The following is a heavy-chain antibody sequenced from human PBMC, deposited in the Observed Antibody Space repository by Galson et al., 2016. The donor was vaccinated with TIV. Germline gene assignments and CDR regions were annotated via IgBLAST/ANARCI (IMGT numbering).Heavy chain of an antibody. V-gene: IGHV5-51*03. J-gene: IGHJ5*02. CDR1: DSW. CDR3: AAWRPGGWLDP. D-gene: IGHD5-12*01. CDR2: IYPRDSDT. Sequence: QSGAEVKKPGESLNISCKGSDSWVAWVRQKPGRGPEYMGVIYPRDSDTRSSPSFEGQVTISVNKSFTTAYLQWTSLKASDSAIYFCAAWRPGGWLDPWGQGTQVIVSS.